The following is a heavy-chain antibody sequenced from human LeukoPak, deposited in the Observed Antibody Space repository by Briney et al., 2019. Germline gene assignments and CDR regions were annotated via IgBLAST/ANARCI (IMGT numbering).Heavy chain of an antibody. D-gene: IGHD2-2*02. CDR1: GGSFSGYY. Sequence: SETLSLTRAVYGGSFSGYYWSWIRQPPGKGLEWIGEINHSGSTNYNPSLKSRVTISVDTSKNQFSLKLSSVTAADTAVYYCARAKLGYCSSTSCYTGTPKSRRWFDPWGQGTLVTVSS. CDR3: ARAKLGYCSSTSCYTGTPKSRRWFDP. V-gene: IGHV4-34*01. J-gene: IGHJ5*02. CDR2: INHSGST.